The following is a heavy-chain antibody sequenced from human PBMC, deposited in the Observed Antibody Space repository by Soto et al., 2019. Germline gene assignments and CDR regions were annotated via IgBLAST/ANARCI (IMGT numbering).Heavy chain of an antibody. V-gene: IGHV1-18*01. CDR2: ISTYNGDT. CDR3: ARVGVDFWSAYYGYYFDS. J-gene: IGHJ4*02. CDR1: GYTFSSYG. Sequence: ASVKVSCKASGYTFSSYGISWVRQAPGQGLEWMGWISTYNGDTNYAQKLQGRVTMTTDTSTSTAYMELRSLRSDDTAVYYCARVGVDFWSAYYGYYFDSWGQGTLVTVSS. D-gene: IGHD3-3*01.